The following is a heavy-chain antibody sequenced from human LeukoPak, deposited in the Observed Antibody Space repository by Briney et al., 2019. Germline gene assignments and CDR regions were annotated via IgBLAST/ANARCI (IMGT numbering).Heavy chain of an antibody. CDR2: IYSGGST. Sequence: PGGSLRLSCAASGFTVSSYYMSWVRQAPGKGLEWVSVIYSGGSTYYADSVKGRFTISRDNSKNTLYLQMSSLRAEDTAVYYCARGAYGDYSTPDYWGQGTLVTVSS. V-gene: IGHV3-66*01. CDR3: ARGAYGDYSTPDY. CDR1: GFTVSSYY. D-gene: IGHD4-17*01. J-gene: IGHJ4*02.